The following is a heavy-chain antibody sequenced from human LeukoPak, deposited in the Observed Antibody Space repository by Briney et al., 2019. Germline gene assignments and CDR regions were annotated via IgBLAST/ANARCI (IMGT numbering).Heavy chain of an antibody. Sequence: APVKVSCKASGYSFTGYYMHWVRQAPGQGLEWMGWINPNSGGTNYAQKFQGRVTMTRDTSISTAYMELSRLRSDDTAVYYCARAYVWGSYRPLFDYWGQGTLVTVSS. V-gene: IGHV1-2*02. CDR3: ARAYVWGSYRPLFDY. D-gene: IGHD3-16*02. CDR1: GYSFTGYY. J-gene: IGHJ4*02. CDR2: INPNSGGT.